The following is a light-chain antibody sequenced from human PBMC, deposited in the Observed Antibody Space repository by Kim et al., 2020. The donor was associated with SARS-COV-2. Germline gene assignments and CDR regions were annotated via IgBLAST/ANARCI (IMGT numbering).Light chain of an antibody. CDR3: QQYNT. J-gene: IGKJ2*01. CDR2: DAS. V-gene: IGKV1-5*01. CDR1: QSISSW. Sequence: PSTLSASVGDRVTITCRASQSISSWLAWYQQKPGKAPKLLIYDASSLESGVPSRFSGSGSGTEFTLTISSLQPDDFATYYCQQYNTFGQGTKLEIK.